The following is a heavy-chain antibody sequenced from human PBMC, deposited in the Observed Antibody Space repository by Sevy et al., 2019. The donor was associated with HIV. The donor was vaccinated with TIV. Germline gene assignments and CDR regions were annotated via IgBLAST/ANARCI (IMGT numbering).Heavy chain of an antibody. D-gene: IGHD2-15*01. CDR1: GFTFSSYG. J-gene: IGHJ6*02. V-gene: IGHV3-33*01. CDR2: IWYDGSNK. Sequence: GGSLRLSCAASGFTFSSYGMHWVRQAPGKGLEWVAVIWYDGSNKYYADSVKGRFTISGDNSKNTLYLQMNSLRAEDTAVYYCARAPGCSGGSCYTAVDYYYGMDVWGQGTTVTVSS. CDR3: ARAPGCSGGSCYTAVDYYYGMDV.